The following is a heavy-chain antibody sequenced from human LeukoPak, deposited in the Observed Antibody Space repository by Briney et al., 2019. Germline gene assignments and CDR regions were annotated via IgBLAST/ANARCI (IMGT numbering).Heavy chain of an antibody. CDR3: AREPDGYSSSWYGSAFDI. D-gene: IGHD6-13*01. CDR1: GFTFDDYG. CDR2: INWNGGST. V-gene: IGHV3-20*04. J-gene: IGHJ3*02. Sequence: GGSLRLSCAASGFTFDDYGMSWVRQAPGKGLEWVSGINWNGGSTGYADSVKGRFTISRDNAKNSPYLQMNSMIAEDTALYYCAREPDGYSSSWYGSAFDIWGQGTMVTVSS.